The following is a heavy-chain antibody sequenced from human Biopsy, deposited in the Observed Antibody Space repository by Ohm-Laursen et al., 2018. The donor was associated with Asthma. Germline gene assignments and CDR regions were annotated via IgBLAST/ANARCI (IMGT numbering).Heavy chain of an antibody. J-gene: IGHJ4*02. CDR1: GFTFGDYC. D-gene: IGHD3-3*01. V-gene: IGHV3-30*03. CDR3: ASQSSGPDFWSGYYYFDY. Sequence: SLRLSCAASGFTFGDYCMSWVRQVPGQGLEWVAVISYDGSNKYYADSVKGRFTISRDNSKNTLYLQMSSLRAEDTAVYYCASQSSGPDFWSGYYYFDYWGQGTLVTVSS. CDR2: ISYDGSNK.